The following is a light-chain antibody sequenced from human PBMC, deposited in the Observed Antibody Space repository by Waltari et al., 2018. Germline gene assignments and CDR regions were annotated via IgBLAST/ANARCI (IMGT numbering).Light chain of an antibody. CDR3: QQSYTVPIT. CDR2: AAS. V-gene: IGKV1-39*01. J-gene: IGKJ3*01. Sequence: DIQMTQSPSSLSASVGDRVTITCRASQSVSSFLNWYQQKPGKAPQLLIYAASTLESGVPSRFSGSGSGTDFTLAISCLQLEDFATYYCQQSYTVPITFGPGTKVDIK. CDR1: QSVSSF.